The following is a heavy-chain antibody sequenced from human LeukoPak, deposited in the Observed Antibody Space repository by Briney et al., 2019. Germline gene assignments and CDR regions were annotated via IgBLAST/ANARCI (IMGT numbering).Heavy chain of an antibody. J-gene: IGHJ3*01. CDR1: GGSISSYY. CDR2: IYYSGST. V-gene: IGHV4-59*01. Sequence: SETLSLTCTVSGGSISSYYWSWIRQPPGKGLEWIGYIYYSGSTNYNPSLKSRVTISVDTSKNQFSLKLSSVTAADTAVYYCARSFGDIVVVQHWGQGTMVTVSS. D-gene: IGHD2-2*01. CDR3: ARSFGDIVVVQH.